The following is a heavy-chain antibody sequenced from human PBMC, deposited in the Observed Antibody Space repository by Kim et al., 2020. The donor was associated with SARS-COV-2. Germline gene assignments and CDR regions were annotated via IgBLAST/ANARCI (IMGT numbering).Heavy chain of an antibody. CDR1: GFTFSSYG. CDR2: ISYDGSNK. J-gene: IGHJ6*03. V-gene: IGHV3-30*18. CDR3: AKEWSQWYPNYYYYMDV. D-gene: IGHD2-8*01. Sequence: GGSLRLSCAASGFTFSSYGMHWVRQAPGKGLEWVAVISYDGSNKYYADSVKGRFTISRDNSKNTLYLQMNSLRAEDTAVYYCAKEWSQWYPNYYYYMDV.